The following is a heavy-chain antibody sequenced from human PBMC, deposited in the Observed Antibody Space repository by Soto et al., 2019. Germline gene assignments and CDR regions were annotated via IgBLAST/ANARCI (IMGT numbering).Heavy chain of an antibody. CDR3: ARAAAEQLAYFNY. V-gene: IGHV4-30-2*01. Sequence: SETLSLTCAVSGSSISSGGYSWSWIRQPPGKGLEWIGYIYHTGSTYYNPSLESRVTISVDRSKNHFSLRLTSVTAADTAVYYCARAAAEQLAYFNYWGQGALVTVSS. CDR1: GSSISSGGYS. J-gene: IGHJ4*02. D-gene: IGHD6-6*01. CDR2: IYHTGST.